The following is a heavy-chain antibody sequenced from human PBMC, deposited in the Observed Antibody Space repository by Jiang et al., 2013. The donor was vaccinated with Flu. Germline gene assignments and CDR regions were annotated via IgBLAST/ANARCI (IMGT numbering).Heavy chain of an antibody. CDR2: MSNHGTNK. CDR1: GFMFNIYA. Sequence: VQLVESGGGVVQPGRSLRLSCAASGFMFNIYAMHWVRQAPGKGLEWVAVMSNHGTNKYYADSVKGRFTISRDNSKNTLYLQMDSLRSEDTAMYYCARDRADGGGGYYYGMDVWGQGDHGHRLL. CDR3: ARDRADGGGGYYYGMDV. D-gene: IGHD2-15*01. J-gene: IGHJ6*02. V-gene: IGHV3-30*04.